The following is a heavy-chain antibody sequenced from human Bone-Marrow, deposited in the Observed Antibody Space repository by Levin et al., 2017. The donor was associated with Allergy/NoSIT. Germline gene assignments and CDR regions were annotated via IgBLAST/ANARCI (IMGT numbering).Heavy chain of an antibody. Sequence: PGGSLRLSCTASGFTFGDYAMSWFRQAPGKGLEWVGFIRSKAYGGTTEYAASVKGRFTISRDDSKSIAYLQMNSLKTEDTAVYYCTRDKSGCCPSEFDYWGQGTLVTVSS. CDR1: GFTFGDYA. CDR3: TRDKSGCCPSEFDY. J-gene: IGHJ4*02. D-gene: IGHD6-19*01. V-gene: IGHV3-49*03. CDR2: IRSKAYGGTT.